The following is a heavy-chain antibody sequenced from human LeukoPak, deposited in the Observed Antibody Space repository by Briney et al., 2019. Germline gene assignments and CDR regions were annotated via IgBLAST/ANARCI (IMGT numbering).Heavy chain of an antibody. V-gene: IGHV3-11*01. CDR1: GFTFRDYH. CDR2: ISSSCSTI. J-gene: IGHJ6*03. D-gene: IGHD5-12*01. Sequence: GWSLRLSGSALGFTFRDYHMSWIRQAPGKGLEGVSYISSSCSTIYYADSVKRRFTISRDNPKNSPYLQQNGLRAVHTAVYYCARGVATSHYYYYYMDVWGKGTTVTVSS. CDR3: ARGVATSHYYYYYMDV.